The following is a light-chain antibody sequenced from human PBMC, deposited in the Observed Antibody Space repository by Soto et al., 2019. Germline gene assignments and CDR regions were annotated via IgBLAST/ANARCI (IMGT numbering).Light chain of an antibody. Sequence: EVVVTKSVATLSLSKGERATLSCRASQTVRNNYLAWYQQKPGQAPRLLIYDASSRATGIPDRFSGGGSGTDFTLTISRLEPEDFAVYYCQQFSSYPLTFGGGAK. CDR3: QQFSSYPLT. V-gene: IGKV3-20*01. CDR2: DAS. CDR1: QTVRNNY. J-gene: IGKJ4*01.